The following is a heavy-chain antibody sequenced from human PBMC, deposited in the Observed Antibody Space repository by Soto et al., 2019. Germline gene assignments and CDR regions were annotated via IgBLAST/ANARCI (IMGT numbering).Heavy chain of an antibody. CDR3: ARLAYRGYLQS. CDR2: IYYSGAT. V-gene: IGHV4-39*02. CDR1: GDSISTSSYY. Sequence: PSETLSLTCDVSGDSISTSSYYWGWIRQPPGKGLEWIASIYYSGATYYNPSPQSRVTISVDTSNNRFSLTLSSLTAADTAVYFCARLAYRGYLQSWGQGSLVTVSS. D-gene: IGHD1-1*01. J-gene: IGHJ1*01.